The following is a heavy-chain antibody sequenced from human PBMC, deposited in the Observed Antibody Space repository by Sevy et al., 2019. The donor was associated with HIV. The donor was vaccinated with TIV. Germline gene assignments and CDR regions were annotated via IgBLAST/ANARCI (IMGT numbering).Heavy chain of an antibody. CDR2: IYTSGRT. CDR1: GDSISSYY. V-gene: IGHV4-4*07. D-gene: IGHD1-1*01. CDR3: TRGEVQLWPSGFDY. Sequence: SETLSLTCTVSGDSISSYYWSWIRQPAGKGLEWIGPIYTSGRTNYNPSLKSRVTMSVDTSKNQFSLKLRSVTAADTAVYFCTRGEVQLWPSGFDYWGQGTLVTVSS. J-gene: IGHJ4*02.